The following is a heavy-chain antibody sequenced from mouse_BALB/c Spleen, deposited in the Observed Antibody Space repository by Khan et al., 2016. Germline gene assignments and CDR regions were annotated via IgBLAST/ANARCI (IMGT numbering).Heavy chain of an antibody. J-gene: IGHJ2*01. Sequence: EVQLQESGGGWVQPGGSMKFSCVASGFTFSDAWMDWVRQSPEKGLEWVAEIRSKANNHAAYYAESVNGRFTISRDDSRSSVYLQMNSLRPEDTGIYYCTRFGTNWDFDYWGQGTTLTVSS. CDR3: TRFGTNWDFDY. CDR1: GFTFSDAW. D-gene: IGHD4-1*01. V-gene: IGHV6-6*01. CDR2: IRSKANNHAA.